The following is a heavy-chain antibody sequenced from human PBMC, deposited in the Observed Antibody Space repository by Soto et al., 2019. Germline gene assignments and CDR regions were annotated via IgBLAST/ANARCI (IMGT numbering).Heavy chain of an antibody. J-gene: IGHJ4*02. V-gene: IGHV3-23*01. CDR1: GFTFTSYA. Sequence: GGSLRLSCAASGFTFTSYALSWVRQAPGKGLEWVSVIRGTGRSTYYAESVKGRFTISRDNSMNTLYLQMNSLRAEDTAVYYCAKALSTITMWDYFCDSWGQGTAGRVSA. CDR2: IRGTGRST. D-gene: IGHD4-4*01. CDR3: AKALSTITMWDYFCDS.